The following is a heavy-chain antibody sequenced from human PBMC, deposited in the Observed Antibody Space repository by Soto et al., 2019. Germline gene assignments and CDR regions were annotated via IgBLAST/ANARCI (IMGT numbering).Heavy chain of an antibody. CDR3: AKDPGYYYGSASY. Sequence: PGGSLRLSGATSGFTFSSYAISWVRQAPGKGLEWVSAISGSGGSTYYADSVKGRFTISRDNSKNTLYLQMNSLRAEDTAVYYCAKDPGYYYGSASYWGKETLVIVAS. D-gene: IGHD3-10*01. CDR1: GFTFSSYA. V-gene: IGHV3-23*01. J-gene: IGHJ4*02. CDR2: ISGSGGST.